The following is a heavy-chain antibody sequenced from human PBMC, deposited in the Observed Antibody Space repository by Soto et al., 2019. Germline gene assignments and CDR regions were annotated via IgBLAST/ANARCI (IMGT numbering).Heavy chain of an antibody. CDR2: IIPILGIA. CDR1: GGTFSSYI. Sequence: QVQLVQSGAEVKKPGSSVKVSCKASGGTFSSYIISWVRQAPGQGLEWMGRIIPILGIANYAQKFQGRVTITAEKSTRTAYMELSSLRSEDTAVYYCASPFGSSGNWGQGTLVTVSS. V-gene: IGHV1-69*02. J-gene: IGHJ4*02. D-gene: IGHD3-10*01. CDR3: ASPFGSSGN.